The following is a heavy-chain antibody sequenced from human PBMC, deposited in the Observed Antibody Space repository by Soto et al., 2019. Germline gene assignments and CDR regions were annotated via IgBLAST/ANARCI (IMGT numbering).Heavy chain of an antibody. V-gene: IGHV1-18*04. J-gene: IGHJ5*02. CDR2: ISGYSGNT. CDR3: ARDTTRRYGDYGWLDP. Sequence: QVQLEQSGAEVKRPGASVKVSCKTSGYAFTNYGITWVRQAPGRGLEWMGWISGYSGNTRYAQKLQGRVAMTTDTSTSTAYMELRRLRSDDTAVYYCARDTTRRYGDYGWLDPWGQGTLVTVSS. CDR1: GYAFTNYG. D-gene: IGHD4-17*01.